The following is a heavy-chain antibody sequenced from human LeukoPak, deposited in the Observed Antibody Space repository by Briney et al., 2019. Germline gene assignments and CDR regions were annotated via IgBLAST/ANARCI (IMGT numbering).Heavy chain of an antibody. V-gene: IGHV1-8*01. J-gene: IGHJ3*02. Sequence: GASVKVSCKASGYTFTSYDINWVRQATGQGLEWMGWMNPNSGNIGYAQKFQGRVTMTRNTSISTAYMELSSLRSEDTAVYYCARVSPTYYYDSSGYTDAFDIWGQGTMVTVSS. D-gene: IGHD3-22*01. CDR3: ARVSPTYYYDSSGYTDAFDI. CDR1: GYTFTSYD. CDR2: MNPNSGNI.